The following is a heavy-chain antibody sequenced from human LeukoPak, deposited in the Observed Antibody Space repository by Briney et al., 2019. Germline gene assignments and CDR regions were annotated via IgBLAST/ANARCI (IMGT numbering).Heavy chain of an antibody. CDR1: GFTFSSYW. CDR2: IASDGSST. CDR3: VSSDY. V-gene: IGHV3-74*01. J-gene: IGHJ4*02. Sequence: GGSLRLSRAASGFTFSSYWMNWVRQAPGKGLVWVSRIASDGSSTTYADSVKGRFSISRDNAKNTLYLQMNSLRAEDTAVYYCVSSDYWGQGTLVTVSS.